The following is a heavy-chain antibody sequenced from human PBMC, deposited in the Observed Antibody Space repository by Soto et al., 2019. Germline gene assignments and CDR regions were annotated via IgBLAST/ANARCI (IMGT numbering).Heavy chain of an antibody. D-gene: IGHD3-10*02. Sequence: QVQLQQPGPGLVKPSQTLSLTCTVSDGSISSNDYYWSWIRLLPGKGLEWIGYIHYTGNSYYNPSLKSRLDISISTSENQFSLKLYSVTAADTAVYYCAGGFAEGYVKYWGKGSLVTVSS. CDR2: IHYTGNS. CDR1: DGSISSNDYY. CDR3: AGGFAEGYVKY. V-gene: IGHV4-31*03. J-gene: IGHJ4*02.